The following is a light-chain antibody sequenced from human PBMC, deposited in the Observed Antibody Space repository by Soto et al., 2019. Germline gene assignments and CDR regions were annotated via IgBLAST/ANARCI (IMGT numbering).Light chain of an antibody. CDR3: CSYAGSYTHV. CDR1: SSDVGRYNF. V-gene: IGLV2-11*01. Sequence: QSALTQPRSVSGSPGQSVTISCTGTSSDVGRYNFVSWYQQHPDKAPKLMIYDVIKRPSGVPDRFSGSKSGNTASLTIYGLKAEDEADYHCCSYAGSYTHVFGTGTKV. CDR2: DVI. J-gene: IGLJ1*01.